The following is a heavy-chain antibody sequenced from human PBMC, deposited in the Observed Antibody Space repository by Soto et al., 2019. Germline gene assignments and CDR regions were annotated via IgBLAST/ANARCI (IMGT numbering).Heavy chain of an antibody. CDR3: ARQYGGYEYYFDN. Sequence: SETLSLTCTVSGGSISSGDYYWSWIRQPPGKGLEWIGYIYHGGIPNYNPSLKSRLNISSDTSKNQFSLRLGSVSAADTAIYYCARQYGGYEYYFDNWGQGTLVTVSS. CDR1: GGSISSGDYY. D-gene: IGHD5-12*01. J-gene: IGHJ4*02. CDR2: IYHGGIP. V-gene: IGHV4-30-4*01.